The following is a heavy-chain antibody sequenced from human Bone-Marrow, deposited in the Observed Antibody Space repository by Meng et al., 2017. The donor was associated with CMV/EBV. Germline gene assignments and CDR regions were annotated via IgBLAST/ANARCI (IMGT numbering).Heavy chain of an antibody. J-gene: IGHJ6*02. CDR2: IKQDGSEK. D-gene: IGHD3-10*01. V-gene: IGHV3-7*01. CDR1: GFTLSSYA. CDR3: ARDYGSGSYGYYYGVDV. Sequence: GESLKISCAASGFTLSSYAMSWVRQAPGKGLEWVVNIKQDGSEKYYVDSVKGRFTISRDNAKNSLYLQMNSLRAEDTAVYYCARDYGSGSYGYYYGVDVWGQGTTVTVSS.